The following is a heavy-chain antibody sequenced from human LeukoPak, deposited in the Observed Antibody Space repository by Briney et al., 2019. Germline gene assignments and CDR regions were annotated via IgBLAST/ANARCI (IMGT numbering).Heavy chain of an antibody. CDR2: VYATGET. D-gene: IGHD3-10*01. CDR1: GGSISSYY. V-gene: IGHV4-4*07. J-gene: IGHJ5*02. Sequence: SETLSLTCTVSGGSISSYYWSWIRQPPGKGLEWIGRVYATGETLYNPSLTSRVTISVDTSKNEFFLKLTSVTAADTAVYFCVRGNGGPYNWFDPWGQGTLVSVSS. CDR3: VRGNGGPYNWFDP.